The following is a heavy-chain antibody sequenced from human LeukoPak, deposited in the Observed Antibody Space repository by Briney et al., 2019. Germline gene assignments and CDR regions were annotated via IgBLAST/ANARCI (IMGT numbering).Heavy chain of an antibody. J-gene: IGHJ4*02. D-gene: IGHD1-26*01. CDR2: LYSGGST. CDR1: GFIVSDTY. CDR3: ARGKSGIYTRPFDY. V-gene: IGHV3-66*01. Sequence: PGRSLRLSCAVSGFIVSDTYMSWVRQAPGKGLEWVSLLYSGGSTHYADSVKGRFTISRDKSKNMLSLQMNSLRAEDTAVYYCARGKSGIYTRPFDYWGQGTLVTVSS.